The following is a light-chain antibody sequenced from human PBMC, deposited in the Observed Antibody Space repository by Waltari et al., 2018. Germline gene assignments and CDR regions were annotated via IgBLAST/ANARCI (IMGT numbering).Light chain of an antibody. J-gene: IGLJ2*01. Sequence: QSALTQPASVSGYPGQSITISCTGTSSDVGNYNLVSWYQQHPGKAPKLMIYEVSQRPSGVSSRFSGSRSGNTASLTISGLQTEDEADYYCSSYTSRGTLVFGGGTKLTVL. CDR1: SSDVGNYNL. V-gene: IGLV2-14*02. CDR2: EVS. CDR3: SSYTSRGTLV.